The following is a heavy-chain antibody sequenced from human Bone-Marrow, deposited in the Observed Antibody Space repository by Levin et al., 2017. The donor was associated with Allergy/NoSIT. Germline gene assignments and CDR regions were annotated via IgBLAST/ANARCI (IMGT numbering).Heavy chain of an antibody. CDR1: GGSISSYY. CDR2: IYHSGST. J-gene: IGHJ4*02. Sequence: SQTLSLTCTVSGGSISSYYWSWIRQPPGKGLECIGYIYHSGSTNYSPSLKSRVTISVDTSKNQFSLKLTSVTAADTAVYYCARSDLRIAPPDYWGQGTLVTVSS. CDR3: ARSDLRIAPPDY. D-gene: IGHD6-13*01. V-gene: IGHV4-59*01.